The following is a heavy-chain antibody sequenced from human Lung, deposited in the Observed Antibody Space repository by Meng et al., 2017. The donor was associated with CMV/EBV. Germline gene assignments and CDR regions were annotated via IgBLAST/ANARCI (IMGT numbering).Heavy chain of an antibody. CDR2: IYSGCST. V-gene: IGHV3-53*01. CDR3: ARSMLEVNRYYYGMDV. Sequence: GGSLRLXXAASGFTVSSNYMSWVPQAPGKWLEWVSVIYSGCSTYHADSVMGRFTISRDNAKNSLFLQMNSLRAEDTAVYYCARSMLEVNRYYYGMDVWGEGTPVTVSS. J-gene: IGHJ6*04. CDR1: GFTVSSNY. D-gene: IGHD1-1*01.